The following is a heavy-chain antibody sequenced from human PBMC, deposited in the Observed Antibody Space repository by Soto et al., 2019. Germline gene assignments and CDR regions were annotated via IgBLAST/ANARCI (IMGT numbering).Heavy chain of an antibody. J-gene: IGHJ6*02. CDR3: ARPHMSRRQKYYYYGMDV. D-gene: IGHD6-13*01. CDR2: IYPGDSDT. Sequence: RGESLKISCKGSGYSFTSYWIGWVRQMPGKGLEWMGIIYPGDSDTRYSPSFQGQVTISADKSISTAYLQWSSLEASDTAMYYCARPHMSRRQKYYYYGMDVWGQGTTVTVSS. CDR1: GYSFTSYW. V-gene: IGHV5-51*01.